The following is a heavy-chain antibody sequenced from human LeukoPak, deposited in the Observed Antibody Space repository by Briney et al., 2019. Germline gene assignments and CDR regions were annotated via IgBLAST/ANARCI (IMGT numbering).Heavy chain of an antibody. Sequence: GGSLRLSRAASGFTFSSYSMNWVRQAPGKGLEWVSSISSSSSYIYYADSVKGRFTISRDNAKNSLYLQMNSLRAEDTAVYYCARIGRRGDYTDYRGQGTLVTVSS. V-gene: IGHV3-21*01. CDR1: GFTFSSYS. D-gene: IGHD4-17*01. J-gene: IGHJ4*02. CDR3: ARIGRRGDYTDY. CDR2: ISSSSSYI.